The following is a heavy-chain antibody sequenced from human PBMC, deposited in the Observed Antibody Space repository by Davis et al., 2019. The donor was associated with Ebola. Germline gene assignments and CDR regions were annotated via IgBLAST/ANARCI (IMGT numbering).Heavy chain of an antibody. Sequence: GGSLRLSCAASGFTFSSYGMHWVRQAPGKGLEWVAVISYDGSNKYYADSVKGRFTISRDNSKNTLYLQMNSLRAEDTAVYYCAKGFLRFDYYYGMDVWGQGTTVTVSS. CDR1: GFTFSSYG. CDR2: ISYDGSNK. D-gene: IGHD3-10*01. J-gene: IGHJ6*02. V-gene: IGHV3-30*18. CDR3: AKGFLRFDYYYGMDV.